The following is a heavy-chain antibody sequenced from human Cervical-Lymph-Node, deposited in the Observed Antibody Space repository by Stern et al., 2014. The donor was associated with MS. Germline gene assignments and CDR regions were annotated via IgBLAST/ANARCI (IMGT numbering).Heavy chain of an antibody. J-gene: IGHJ4*02. D-gene: IGHD5-12*01. V-gene: IGHV1-69*06. CDR3: ANRDMGYTYGRHDY. CDR2: ILPMFGTP. Sequence: VQLVESGAEVKTPGSSVKVSCKASGGTFNNHVISWVRQARGQGLEWMGGILPMFGTPNYARKFQGRVTIIADKSTSTVHMVLSNLNDEDTAIYYCANRDMGYTYGRHDYWGQGTLVTVS. CDR1: GGTFNNHV.